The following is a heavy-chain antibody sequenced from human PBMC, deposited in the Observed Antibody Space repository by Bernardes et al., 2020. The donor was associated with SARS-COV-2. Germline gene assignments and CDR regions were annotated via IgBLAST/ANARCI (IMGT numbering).Heavy chain of an antibody. CDR2: IDPSDSYT. J-gene: IGHJ6*02. V-gene: IGHV5-10-1*01. Sequence: GESLKISCKGSGYSFTSYWISWVRQMPGKGLEWMGRIDPSDSYTNYSPSFQGHVTISADKSISTAYLQWSSLKASDTAMYYCASQYTLWGSSSWTGGFYGYGMDVWGQGTTVTVSS. CDR1: GYSFTSYW. CDR3: ASQYTLWGSSSWTGGFYGYGMDV. D-gene: IGHD6-13*01.